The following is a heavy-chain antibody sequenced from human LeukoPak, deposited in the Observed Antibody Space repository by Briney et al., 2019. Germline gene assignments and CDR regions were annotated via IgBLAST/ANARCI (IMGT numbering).Heavy chain of an antibody. V-gene: IGHV3-53*01. D-gene: IGHD3-22*01. CDR2: TRGGGGT. J-gene: IGHJ6*02. CDR3: ARDLRDDSSGYYYYYYGMDV. CDR1: GFTVSNNY. Sequence: GGSLRLSCAVSGFTVSNNYMSWVRQRPGKGLEWVSGTRGGGGTYYADSVKGRFTISRDNSKNTLYLQMNSLRAEDTAVYYCARDLRDDSSGYYYYYYGMDVWGQGTTVTVSS.